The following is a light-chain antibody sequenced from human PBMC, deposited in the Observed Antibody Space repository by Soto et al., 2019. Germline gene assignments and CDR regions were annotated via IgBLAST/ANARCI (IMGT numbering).Light chain of an antibody. V-gene: IGKV1-39*01. J-gene: IGKJ1*01. CDR3: QQSYNTPQT. Sequence: DIQMTQSPSSLSASVGDRVTITCRASQSISTYLNWYQQKPGEAPNLLIHAASSLQSGVPSRFSGSGSGTDFTLTISSLQPEDFATYYCQQSYNTPQTFGQGTKVEIK. CDR2: AAS. CDR1: QSISTY.